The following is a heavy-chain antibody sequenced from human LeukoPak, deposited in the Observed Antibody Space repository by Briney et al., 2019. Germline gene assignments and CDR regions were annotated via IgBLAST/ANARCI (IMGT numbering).Heavy chain of an antibody. J-gene: IGHJ5*02. Sequence: SQTLSLTCTVSGGSISSGSYYWSWIRQPAGKGLEWIGRIYTSGSTNYNPSLKSRVTISVDTSKNQFSLKLSSATAADTAVYYCARDRNYDFWSGYTNWFDPWGQGTLVTVSS. D-gene: IGHD3-3*01. V-gene: IGHV4-61*02. CDR1: GGSISSGSYY. CDR2: IYTSGST. CDR3: ARDRNYDFWSGYTNWFDP.